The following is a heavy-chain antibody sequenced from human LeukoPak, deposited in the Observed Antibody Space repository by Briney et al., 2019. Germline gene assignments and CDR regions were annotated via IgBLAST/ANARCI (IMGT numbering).Heavy chain of an antibody. V-gene: IGHV3-30*04. CDR1: GFTFSSYA. CDR2: ISYDGSNK. D-gene: IGHD6-13*01. CDR3: ARGSSWSFAI. J-gene: IGHJ4*02. Sequence: PGGSLRLSCAASGFTFSSYAMHWVRQAPGKGLEWVAVISYDGSNKYYAGSVKGRFTISRDNSKNTLYLQMNSPRAEDTAVYYCARGSSWSFAIWGPGTLVTASS.